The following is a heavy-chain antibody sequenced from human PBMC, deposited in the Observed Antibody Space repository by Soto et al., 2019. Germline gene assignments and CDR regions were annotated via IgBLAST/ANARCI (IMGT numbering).Heavy chain of an antibody. Sequence: EVQLVESGGDLVQPGGSLRLSCAASGFTFSSYSMNWVRQAPGKGLEWVSYISSSSSTIYYAASVKGRFTISRDNAKNSLYLQMNSLRAEDTAVYYCARQWLVRAKYFDYWGQGTLVTVSS. J-gene: IGHJ4*02. CDR1: GFTFSSYS. CDR3: ARQWLVRAKYFDY. V-gene: IGHV3-48*01. CDR2: ISSSSSTI. D-gene: IGHD6-19*01.